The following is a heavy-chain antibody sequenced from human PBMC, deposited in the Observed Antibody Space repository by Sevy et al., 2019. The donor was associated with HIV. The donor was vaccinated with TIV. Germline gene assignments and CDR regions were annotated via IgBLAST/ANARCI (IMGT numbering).Heavy chain of an antibody. V-gene: IGHV3-7*01. Sequence: GGSLRLSCAASRFTFSSYWMSWVRQAPGKGLEWVANIKQDGSEKYYVDSVKGRFTISRDNAKNSLYLQMNSLRAEDTAVYYCARMAPPPGYSSSWYPPYYYYYGMDVWGQGTTVTVSS. CDR2: IKQDGSEK. D-gene: IGHD6-13*01. J-gene: IGHJ6*02. CDR3: ARMAPPPGYSSSWYPPYYYYYGMDV. CDR1: RFTFSSYW.